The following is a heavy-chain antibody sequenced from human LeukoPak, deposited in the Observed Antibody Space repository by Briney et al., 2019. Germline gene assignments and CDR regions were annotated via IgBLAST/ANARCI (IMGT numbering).Heavy chain of an antibody. CDR2: IRTKTNGATA. V-gene: IGHV3-49*03. CDR3: ARLIVVVVAASSYFDS. D-gene: IGHD2-15*01. J-gene: IGHJ4*02. Sequence: GGSLRLSCTASGFTFGEDAMSWFRQAPGNGLEWLGFIRTKTNGATAEYAASVKGRFSISRDDSKRIAYLQMNSLKTEDTAVYYCARLIVVVVAASSYFDSWGQGTRVTVSS. CDR1: GFTFGEDA.